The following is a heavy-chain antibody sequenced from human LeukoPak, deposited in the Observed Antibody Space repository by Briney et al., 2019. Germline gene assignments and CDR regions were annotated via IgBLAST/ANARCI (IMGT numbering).Heavy chain of an antibody. Sequence: GGSLRLSCAASRFIFSSYAMNWVRQAPGKGLEWVSSISGSGGSTYNADSVKGRFTFSRDNSKNTLYLQMNSLRAEDTAVYYCAKDMIVLGFASDFDYWGQGTLVTVSS. CDR2: ISGSGGST. CDR3: AKDMIVLGFASDFDY. V-gene: IGHV3-23*01. CDR1: RFIFSSYA. J-gene: IGHJ4*02. D-gene: IGHD3-22*01.